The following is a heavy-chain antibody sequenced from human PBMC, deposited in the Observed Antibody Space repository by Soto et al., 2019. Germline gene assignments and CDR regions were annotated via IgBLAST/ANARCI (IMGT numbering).Heavy chain of an antibody. D-gene: IGHD6-13*01. CDR1: GYTFTSYA. CDR3: ARGAGAAAAFLYYYGMDV. V-gene: IGHV1-3*01. CDR2: INAGNGNT. J-gene: IGHJ6*02. Sequence: QVQLVQSGAEVKKPGASVKVSCKASGYTFTSYAMHWVRQAPGQRLEWMGWINAGNGNTKYSQKFQGRGTITRDTAGSTAYMGLGSMRSEDTAVYYCARGAGAAAAFLYYYGMDVWGQGTTVTGSS.